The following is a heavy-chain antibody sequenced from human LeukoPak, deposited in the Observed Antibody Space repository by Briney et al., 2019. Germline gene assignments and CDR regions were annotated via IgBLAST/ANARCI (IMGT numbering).Heavy chain of an antibody. J-gene: IGHJ4*02. V-gene: IGHV1-46*01. D-gene: IGHD6-6*01. CDR2: INPSGGST. CDR3: AGSSSLNKRGGFDY. CDR1: GYTFTSYY. Sequence: ASVKVSCKASGYTFTSYYMHWVRQAPGQGLEWMGIINPSGGSTSYAQKFQGRVTITTDESTSTAYMELSSLRSEDTAVYYCAGSSSLNKRGGFDYWGQGTLVTVSS.